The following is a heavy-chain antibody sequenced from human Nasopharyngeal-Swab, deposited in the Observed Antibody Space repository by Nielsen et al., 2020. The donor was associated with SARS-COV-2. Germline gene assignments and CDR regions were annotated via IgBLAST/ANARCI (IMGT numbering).Heavy chain of an antibody. V-gene: IGHV1-69*04. CDR2: IIPSFGKA. D-gene: IGHD4-17*01. J-gene: IGHJ4*02. Sequence: SVKVSCKASGGTFGNYAISWVRQAPGQGLEWMGRIIPSFGKANYAQKFQGRVTFNADKSTSTAYMELRSLRSEDTAVYYRARVLDYGDLYFDHWGQGTLVTVSS. CDR1: GGTFGNYA. CDR3: ARVLDYGDLYFDH.